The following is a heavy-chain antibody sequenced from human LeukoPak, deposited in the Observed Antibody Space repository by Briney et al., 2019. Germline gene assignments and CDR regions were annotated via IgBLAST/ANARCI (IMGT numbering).Heavy chain of an antibody. CDR3: ARRSGGSGWYRNYYYYYGMDV. V-gene: IGHV4-39*07. J-gene: IGHJ6*02. D-gene: IGHD6-19*01. CDR2: IYHSGST. Sequence: SETLSLTCTVSGGSIRSSYYYWGWIRQPPGKGLEWIGEIYHSGSTNYNPSLKSRVTISVDKSKNQFSLKLSSVTAADTAVYYCARRSGGSGWYRNYYYYYGMDVWGQGTTVTVSS. CDR1: GGSIRSSYYY.